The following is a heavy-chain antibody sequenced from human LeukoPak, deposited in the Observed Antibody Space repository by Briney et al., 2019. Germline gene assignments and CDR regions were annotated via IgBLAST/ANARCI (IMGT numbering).Heavy chain of an antibody. D-gene: IGHD2-21*01. J-gene: IGHJ5*02. CDR2: INTNTGNP. Sequence: GASVKVSCKASGYTSSMYAISWVRQAPGQGLEWMGWINTNTGNPTYAQGFTGRFVFSLDTSVSTAYLQISSLKAEDTAVYYCASDPYGDCGRWFDPWGQGTLVTVSS. CDR1: GYTSSMYA. V-gene: IGHV7-4-1*02. CDR3: ASDPYGDCGRWFDP.